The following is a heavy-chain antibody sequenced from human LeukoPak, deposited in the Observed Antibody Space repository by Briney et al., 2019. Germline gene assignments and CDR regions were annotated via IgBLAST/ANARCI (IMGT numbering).Heavy chain of an antibody. Sequence: ASVKVSCKASGYTFTSYGISWVRQAPGQGLEWMGGIIPIFGTANYAQKFQGRVTITADESTSTAYMELSSLRSEDTAVYYCARDLYVVRYGMDVWGQGTTVTVSS. CDR1: GYTFTSYG. J-gene: IGHJ6*02. V-gene: IGHV1-69*13. CDR2: IIPIFGTA. D-gene: IGHD2-21*01. CDR3: ARDLYVVRYGMDV.